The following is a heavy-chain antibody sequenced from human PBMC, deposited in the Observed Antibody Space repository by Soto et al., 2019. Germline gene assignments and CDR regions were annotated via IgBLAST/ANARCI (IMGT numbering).Heavy chain of an antibody. V-gene: IGHV1-18*01. J-gene: IGHJ4*02. CDR2: ISAYNGHT. Sequence: ASVKVSCKASGYTFSTYGISWMRQAPGQGLEWMAWISAYNGHTAYAQKVQGRVTMTTDTSTSTAYMELGSLRSDDTAVYYCARVLSGYATAQFDHWGQGTLVTVSS. CDR3: ARVLSGYATAQFDH. D-gene: IGHD5-12*01. CDR1: GYTFSTYG.